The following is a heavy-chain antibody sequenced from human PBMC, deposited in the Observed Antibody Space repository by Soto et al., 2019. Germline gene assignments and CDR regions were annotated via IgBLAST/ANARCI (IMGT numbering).Heavy chain of an antibody. J-gene: IGHJ4*02. CDR3: VRRVLGNYDY. V-gene: IGHV3-64*01. D-gene: IGHD1-7*01. CDR1: GFTFSSYD. CDR2: ISSNGDTT. Sequence: EVQLAESGGGMVQPGGSLRLSCVASGFTFSSYDMHWVRQAPGKGLEYVSAISSNGDTTYYGNSVKGRFTISSDNSKITLYLQRGSLRAEDMAVYYCVRRVLGNYDYWGQGTLVTVSP.